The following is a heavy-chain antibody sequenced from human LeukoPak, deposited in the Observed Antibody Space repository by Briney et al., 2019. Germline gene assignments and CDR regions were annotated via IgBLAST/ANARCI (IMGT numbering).Heavy chain of an antibody. V-gene: IGHV1-69*06. CDR3: ATVPEYSSSTSWFDP. CDR2: IIPIFGTA. J-gene: IGHJ5*02. D-gene: IGHD6-6*01. CDR1: GGTFSNYA. Sequence: SVKVSCKASGGTFSNYAISWVRQAPGQGLEWMGGIIPIFGTANYAQKFQGSVTMTEDTSTDTAYMELSSLRSEDTAVYYCATVPEYSSSTSWFDPWGQGTLVTVSS.